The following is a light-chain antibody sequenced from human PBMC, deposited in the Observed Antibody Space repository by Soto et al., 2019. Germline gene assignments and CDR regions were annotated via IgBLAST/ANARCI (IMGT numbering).Light chain of an antibody. CDR2: VAS. J-gene: IGKJ1*01. Sequence: DIQLTQSPSFLSASVGDRVTITCRASQDISSYLAWYQQKPGKAPKLLIYVASTLQSGVPSRFSGSGSWTEFTLTISSLQPEDFATYYCQHLNNYPRTFGQGTKVEIK. CDR3: QHLNNYPRT. CDR1: QDISSY. V-gene: IGKV1-9*01.